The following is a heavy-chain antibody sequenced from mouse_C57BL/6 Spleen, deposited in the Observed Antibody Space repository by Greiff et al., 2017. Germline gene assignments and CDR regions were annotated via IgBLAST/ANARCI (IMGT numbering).Heavy chain of an antibody. J-gene: IGHJ4*01. Sequence: QVQLKESGAELVKPGASVKLSCKASGYTFTEYTIHWVKQRSGQGLEWIGWFYPGSGSIKYNEKFKDKATLTADKSSSTVYMELSILTSEDSAVFVCARHEDDYYGSSYAMDYWGQGTSVTVSS. CDR3: ARHEDDYYGSSYAMDY. CDR1: GYTFTEYT. CDR2: FYPGSGSI. V-gene: IGHV1-62-2*01. D-gene: IGHD1-1*01.